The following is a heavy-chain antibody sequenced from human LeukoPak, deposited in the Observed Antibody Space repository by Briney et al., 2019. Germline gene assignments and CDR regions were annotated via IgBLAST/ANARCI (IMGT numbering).Heavy chain of an antibody. J-gene: IGHJ4*02. CDR2: IIPIFGTA. D-gene: IGHD6-19*01. Sequence: ASVKVSCKASGGTFSSYAISWVRQAPGQGLEWMGGIIPIFGTANYAQKFQGRVTITADESTSTAYMELSSLRSEDTAVYYCARSAGIAVAGYFDYRGQGTLVTVSS. CDR3: ARSAGIAVAGYFDY. V-gene: IGHV1-69*13. CDR1: GGTFSSYA.